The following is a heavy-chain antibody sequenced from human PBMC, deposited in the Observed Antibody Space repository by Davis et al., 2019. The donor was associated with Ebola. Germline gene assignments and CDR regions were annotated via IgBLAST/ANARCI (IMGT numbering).Heavy chain of an antibody. Sequence: GGSLRLSCAASGFTFSIYAMHWVRQPPGKGLEWIGVISYDGSNKYHADSVKGRFTISRDNSKNTLYLQMNSLRAEDTAVYYCAKARMAALRFDPWGQGTLVTVSS. CDR2: ISYDGSNK. V-gene: IGHV3-30-3*01. CDR3: AKARMAALRFDP. J-gene: IGHJ5*02. D-gene: IGHD6-6*01. CDR1: GFTFSIYA.